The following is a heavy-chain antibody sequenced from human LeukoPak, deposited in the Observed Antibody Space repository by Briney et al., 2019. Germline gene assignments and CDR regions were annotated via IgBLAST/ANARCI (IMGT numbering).Heavy chain of an antibody. V-gene: IGHV2-5*01. D-gene: IGHD6-13*01. CDR3: AHSEVAALLSRYFDY. Sequence: SGPTLVNPTQTLTLTCTFSGFSLSTSGVGVGWIREPPGKALEWLALIYWNDDKRYSPSLKSRLTITKDTSKNQVVLTMTNMDPVDTATYYCAHSEVAALLSRYFDYWGQGTLVTVSS. J-gene: IGHJ4*02. CDR2: IYWNDDK. CDR1: GFSLSTSGVG.